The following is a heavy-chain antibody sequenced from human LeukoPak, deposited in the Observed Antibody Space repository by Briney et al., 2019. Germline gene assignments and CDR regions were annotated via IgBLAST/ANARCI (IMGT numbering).Heavy chain of an antibody. Sequence: GGSLRLSCAASGFTFSSYSMNWVRQAPGKGLEWVSYISSSSSTIYYADSVKGRFTISRDNAKNSLYLQMNSLRAEDTAVYYCARGAGRAYYYYYYMDVWGKGTTVTVSS. CDR1: GFTFSSYS. CDR2: ISSSSSTI. V-gene: IGHV3-48*04. CDR3: ARGAGRAYYYYYYMDV. J-gene: IGHJ6*03.